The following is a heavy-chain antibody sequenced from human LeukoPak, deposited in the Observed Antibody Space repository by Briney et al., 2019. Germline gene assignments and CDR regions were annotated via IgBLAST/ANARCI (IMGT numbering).Heavy chain of an antibody. Sequence: SETLSLTCTVSGGSISGYYWSWIRQAPGKGLEWIGYFYSSGNSNYNPSLKSRVTISGDSSKSQLSLRLNSVTAADTAVYYCARDRDYYGSGSSYFDYWGQGTLVTVSS. D-gene: IGHD3-10*01. CDR3: ARDRDYYGSGSSYFDY. CDR2: FYSSGNS. V-gene: IGHV4-59*01. J-gene: IGHJ4*02. CDR1: GGSISGYY.